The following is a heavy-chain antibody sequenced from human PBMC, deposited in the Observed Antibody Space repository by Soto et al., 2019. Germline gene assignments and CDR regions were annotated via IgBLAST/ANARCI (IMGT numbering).Heavy chain of an antibody. CDR1: GYTFTSYG. CDR2: ISAYNGNT. D-gene: IGHD2-21*02. CDR3: ARVEGYCGGDCGWFDP. J-gene: IGHJ5*02. V-gene: IGHV1-18*01. Sequence: QVQLVQSGAEVKKPGASVKVSCKASGYTFTSYGISWVRQAPGQGLEWMGWISAYNGNTNYAQKLQGRVTMTTDTSTSTAYRELRSLRSDDTAVYYCARVEGYCGGDCGWFDPWGQGTLVTVSS.